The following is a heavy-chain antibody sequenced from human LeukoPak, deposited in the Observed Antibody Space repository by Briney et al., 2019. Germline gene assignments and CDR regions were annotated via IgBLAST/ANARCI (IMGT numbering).Heavy chain of an antibody. CDR1: GGSISSGDYY. CDR3: AREYWPIYYFDY. Sequence: KPSETLSLTCTVSGGSISSGDYYWSWIRQPPGKGLEWIGYIYYSGSTYYNPSLKSRVTISVDTSKNQFSLKLSSVTAADTAVYYCAREYWPIYYFDYWGQGTLVTVSS. D-gene: IGHD2/OR15-2a*01. CDR2: IYYSGST. V-gene: IGHV4-30-4*08. J-gene: IGHJ4*02.